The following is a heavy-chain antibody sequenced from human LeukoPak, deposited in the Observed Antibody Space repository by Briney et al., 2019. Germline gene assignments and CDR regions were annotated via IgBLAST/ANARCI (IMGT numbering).Heavy chain of an antibody. CDR2: IRQDGSEK. CDR1: GFTFSNYW. V-gene: IGHV3-7*01. D-gene: IGHD1-1*01. Sequence: GGSLRLSCAASGFTFSNYWMSWVRQAPGKGLEWVANIRQDGSEKYYVDSMRVRFTISRDNAKNSLYLQMSSLRAEDTAVYYCARSTAGLDYWGQGTLVTVSS. CDR3: ARSTAGLDY. J-gene: IGHJ4*02.